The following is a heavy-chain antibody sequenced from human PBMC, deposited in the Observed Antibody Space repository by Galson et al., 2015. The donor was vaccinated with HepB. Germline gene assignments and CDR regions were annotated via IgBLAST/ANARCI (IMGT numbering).Heavy chain of an antibody. CDR1: GYTFTSYA. D-gene: IGHD3-3*01. CDR2: INAGNGNT. J-gene: IGHJ5*02. Sequence: SVKVSCKASGYTFTSYAMHWVRLAPGQRLEWMGWINAGNGNTKYSQKFQGRVTITRDTSASTAYMELTSLRSEDTAVYYCARDLARITIFGVVGGWFDPWGQGTLVTVSS. V-gene: IGHV1-3*01. CDR3: ARDLARITIFGVVGGWFDP.